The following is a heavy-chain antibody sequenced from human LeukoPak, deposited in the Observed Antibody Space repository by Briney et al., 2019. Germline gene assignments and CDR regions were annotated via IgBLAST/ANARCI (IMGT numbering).Heavy chain of an antibody. J-gene: IGHJ6*02. Sequence: ASVKVSCKASGYTFTSYDINWVRQATGQGLEWMGWMNPNSGNTGYARKFQGRVTMTRNTSISTDYMELSSLRSEDTAVYYCAIYYYDSSGYYPWGHNYYYYGMDVWGQGTTVTVSS. CDR2: MNPNSGNT. D-gene: IGHD3-22*01. V-gene: IGHV1-8*01. CDR1: GYTFTSYD. CDR3: AIYYYDSSGYYPWGHNYYYYGMDV.